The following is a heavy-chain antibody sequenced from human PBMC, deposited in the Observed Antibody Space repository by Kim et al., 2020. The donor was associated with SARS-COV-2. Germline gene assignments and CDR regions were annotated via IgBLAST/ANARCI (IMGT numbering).Heavy chain of an antibody. D-gene: IGHD6-13*01. CDR2: FDPEDGET. Sequence: ASVKVSCKVSGYTLTELSMHWVRQAPGKGLEWMGGFDPEDGETIYAQKFQGRVTMTEDTSTDTAYMELSSLRSEDTAVYYCATVEMIAAAGIFRSNYYYYGMDVWGQGTTVTVSS. V-gene: IGHV1-24*01. J-gene: IGHJ6*02. CDR1: GYTLTELS. CDR3: ATVEMIAAAGIFRSNYYYYGMDV.